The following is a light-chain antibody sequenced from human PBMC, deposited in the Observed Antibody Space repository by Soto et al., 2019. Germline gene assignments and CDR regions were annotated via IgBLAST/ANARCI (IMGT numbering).Light chain of an antibody. CDR2: DAS. CDR1: QSISTW. Sequence: DIQMTQSPSSLSASVGDRVTITCRASQSISTWLAWYQQKPGKAPKLLIYDASSLEGGVPSRFSGSGSGTEFTLTISGLQPDDFATYYCQQYNSFSWTFGQGTKVDI. J-gene: IGKJ1*01. CDR3: QQYNSFSWT. V-gene: IGKV1-5*01.